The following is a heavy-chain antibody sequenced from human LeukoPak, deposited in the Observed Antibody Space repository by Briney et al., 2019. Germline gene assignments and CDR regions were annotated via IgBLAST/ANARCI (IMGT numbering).Heavy chain of an antibody. D-gene: IGHD1-1*01. CDR3: ARGIGGRSPGNDY. CDR1: GYTFTSYA. Sequence: GASVKVSCKASGYTFTSYAMHWVRQAPGQRLEWMGWINAGNGNTKYSQKFQGRVTMTRDTSTSTVYMELSSLRSEDTAVYYCARGIGGRSPGNDYWGQGTLVTVSS. V-gene: IGHV1-3*01. J-gene: IGHJ4*02. CDR2: INAGNGNT.